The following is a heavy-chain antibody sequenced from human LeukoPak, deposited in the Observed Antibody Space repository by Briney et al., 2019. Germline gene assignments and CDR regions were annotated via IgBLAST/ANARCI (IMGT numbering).Heavy chain of an antibody. V-gene: IGHV3-30*18. CDR3: AKDRRSAFDI. CDR2: ISYDGSNK. Sequence: GGSLRLSCAASGFAFRSYALSWVRQAPGKGLEWVAVISYDGSNKYYADSVKGRFTISRDNSKNTLYLQMNSLRAEDTAVYYCAKDRRSAFDIWGQGTMVTVSS. J-gene: IGHJ3*02. CDR1: GFAFRSYA.